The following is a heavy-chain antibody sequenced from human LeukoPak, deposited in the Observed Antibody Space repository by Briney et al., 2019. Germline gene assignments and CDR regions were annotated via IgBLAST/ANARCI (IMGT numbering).Heavy chain of an antibody. CDR3: ARGGVLWFGELSAHDY. J-gene: IGHJ4*02. Sequence: SETLSLTCAVYGGSFSGNYWSWIRQPPGKGLEWIGEINHSGSTNYNPSLKSRVTISVDTSKNQFSLKLSSVTAADTAVYYCARGGVLWFGELSAHDYWGQGTLVTVSS. V-gene: IGHV4-34*01. D-gene: IGHD3-10*01. CDR2: INHSGST. CDR1: GGSFSGNY.